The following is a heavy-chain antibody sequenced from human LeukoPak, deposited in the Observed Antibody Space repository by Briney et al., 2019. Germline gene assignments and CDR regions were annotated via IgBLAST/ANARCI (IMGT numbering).Heavy chain of an antibody. CDR2: INHSGST. Sequence: SETLSLTCAVFGGSFSGYYWSWVRQPPGKGLEWIGEINHSGSTNYNPSLKSRVTISVDTSKNQFSLKLSSVTAADTAVYYCARGRWVVVVVAAFTFDIWGQGTMVTVSS. V-gene: IGHV4-34*01. CDR3: ARGRWVVVVVAAFTFDI. CDR1: GGSFSGYY. J-gene: IGHJ3*02. D-gene: IGHD2-15*01.